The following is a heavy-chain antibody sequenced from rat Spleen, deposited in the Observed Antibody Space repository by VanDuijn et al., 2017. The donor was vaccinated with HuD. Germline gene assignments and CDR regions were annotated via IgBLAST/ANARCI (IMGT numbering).Heavy chain of an antibody. CDR1: GFNFNDYW. D-gene: IGHD1-2*01. V-gene: IGHV5-22*01. CDR3: ARQNYYSSYNVMDA. J-gene: IGHJ4*01. CDR2: ISYDGSGT. Sequence: EVKLVESGGGLVQPGRSLKLSCAASGFNFNDYWMGWVRQAPTKGLEWVASISYDGSGTYYQNSVKGRFTISRDNAKSSLYLQMNSLKSEDTATYYCARQNYYSSYNVMDAWGQGASVTVSS.